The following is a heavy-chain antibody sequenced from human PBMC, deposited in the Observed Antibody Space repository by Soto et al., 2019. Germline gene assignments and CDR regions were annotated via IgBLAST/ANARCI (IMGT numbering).Heavy chain of an antibody. J-gene: IGHJ4*02. CDR1: GGSISSSSNH. CDR3: ATHPPYGPLDH. CDR2: IYYSENT. V-gene: IGHV4-39*01. Sequence: QLQLQESGPGLVKPSETLSLTCTVSGGSISSSSNHWGWIRQPPGKGLEWIGNIYYSENTYYNPSLKSRVTISVDTSKNQYSLRLTSVTAADTAVYYCATHPPYGPLDHWGQGTLVTVSS. D-gene: IGHD4-17*01.